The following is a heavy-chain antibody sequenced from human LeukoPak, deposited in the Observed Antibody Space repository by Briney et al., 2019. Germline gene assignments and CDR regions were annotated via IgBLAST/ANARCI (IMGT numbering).Heavy chain of an antibody. CDR2: IHSSGGTI. D-gene: IGHD1-1*01. Sequence: AGGSLRLSCVASGFTFSSYDMNWVRQAPGKGLEWVSYIHSSGGTIYYADSVKGRFTISRDSAKNSVYLRMNSLRAEDTALYYCVRKLTGTTYFDCWGQGTLVTVSS. V-gene: IGHV3-48*03. CDR3: VRKLTGTTYFDC. J-gene: IGHJ4*02. CDR1: GFTFSSYD.